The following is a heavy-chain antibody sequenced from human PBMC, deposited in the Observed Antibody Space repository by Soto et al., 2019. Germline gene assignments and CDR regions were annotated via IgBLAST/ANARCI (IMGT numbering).Heavy chain of an antibody. Sequence: SETLSLTCTVSGGSISSSSYYWGWIRQPPGKGLEWIGSIYYSGSTYYNPSLKSRVTISVDTSKNQFSLKLSSVTAADTAVYYCARHRGINGPTGRFDPWGQGTLVTVSS. CDR1: GGSISSSSYY. CDR3: ARHRGINGPTGRFDP. CDR2: IYYSGST. J-gene: IGHJ5*02. V-gene: IGHV4-39*01. D-gene: IGHD1-20*01.